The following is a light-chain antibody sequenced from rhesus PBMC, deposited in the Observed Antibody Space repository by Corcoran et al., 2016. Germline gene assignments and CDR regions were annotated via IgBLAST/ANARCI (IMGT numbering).Light chain of an antibody. Sequence: QSAPTQPPSVPGSPGQSVSISCTGTSSDVGGYNYVSWYQQLPGKAPKIMIYEVSKRPSGVSDRFSGSKSGNTASLTISGLQAEDEADYYCCSYTTISYIFGSGTRLTVL. CDR1: SSDVGGYNY. J-gene: IGLJ1*01. CDR2: EVS. CDR3: CSYTTISYI. V-gene: IGLV2S7*01.